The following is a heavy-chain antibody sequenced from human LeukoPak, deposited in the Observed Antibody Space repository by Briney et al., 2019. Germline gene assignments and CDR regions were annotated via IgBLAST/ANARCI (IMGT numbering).Heavy chain of an antibody. CDR1: GFTFSNYE. J-gene: IGHJ4*02. CDR3: ARESASFGGNVFDY. V-gene: IGHV3-48*03. CDR2: ISSSTTTI. Sequence: LPGGSLRLSCAASGFTFSNYEMNWVRQAPGKGLEWVSYISSSTTTIYYANSVKGRVTISRDNAKKALYLQMNSLRAADTAVYYCARESASFGGNVFDYWGQGTLVTVSS. D-gene: IGHD4-23*01.